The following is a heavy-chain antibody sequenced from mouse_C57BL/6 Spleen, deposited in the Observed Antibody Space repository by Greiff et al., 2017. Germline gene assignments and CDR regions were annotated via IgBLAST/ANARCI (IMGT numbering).Heavy chain of an antibody. CDR1: GYTFTSSW. J-gene: IGHJ2*01. CDR3: ARRPGCLYYFDY. D-gene: IGHD4-1*01. Sequence: VQLQQPGAELVRPGTSVKFSCKASGYTFTSSWMHWVKQRPGLGLEWIGVIDPSDSYTNYNQKFKGKATVTVDTSSSTAYMQLSSLPSEDSAVCSCARRPGCLYYFDYWGQGTTLTVSS. V-gene: IGHV1-59*01. CDR2: IDPSDSYT.